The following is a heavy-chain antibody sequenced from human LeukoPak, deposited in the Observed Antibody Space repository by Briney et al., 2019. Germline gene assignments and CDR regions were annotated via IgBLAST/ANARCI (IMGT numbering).Heavy chain of an antibody. Sequence: KSSETLPLTCTVSGGSISSYYWSWIRQPPGKGLEWIGYIYYSGSTNYNPSLKSRVTISVDTSKNQFSLKLSSVTAADTAVYYCASSRNDILTGYNPYAFDIWGQGTMVTVSS. CDR3: ASSRNDILTGYNPYAFDI. CDR2: IYYSGST. V-gene: IGHV4-59*01. D-gene: IGHD3-9*01. CDR1: GGSISSYY. J-gene: IGHJ3*02.